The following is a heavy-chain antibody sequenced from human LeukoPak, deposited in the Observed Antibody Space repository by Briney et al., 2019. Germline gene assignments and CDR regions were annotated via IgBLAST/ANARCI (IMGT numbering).Heavy chain of an antibody. J-gene: IGHJ4*02. CDR3: GRLAHNAWYAIDF. D-gene: IGHD2-2*01. CDR1: GFTFSSHA. V-gene: IGHV3-7*01. CDR2: ILPDGSQK. Sequence: GGSLRLSCAVSGFTFSSHAMTWVRQAPGKGLEWLANILPDGSQKYYVDSVKGRFTISRDNPKNSLYLQINNLRAEDTAVYYCGRLAHNAWYAIDFWGQGTLVTVSS.